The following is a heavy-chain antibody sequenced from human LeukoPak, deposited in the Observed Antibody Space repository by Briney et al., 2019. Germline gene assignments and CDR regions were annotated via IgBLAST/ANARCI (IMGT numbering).Heavy chain of an antibody. V-gene: IGHV3-23*01. CDR2: ISGSGGST. J-gene: IGHJ4*02. CDR3: AKVSGYCTNGVCFSDY. Sequence: PGASLRLSCAAFGFTFSSFAMSWVRQAPGKGLEWVSAISGSGGSTYYYADSVKGRFTISRDNSKNTLYLQMNSLRAEDTSVYYCAKVSGYCTNGVCFSDYWGQGTLVTVSS. CDR1: GFTFSSFA. D-gene: IGHD2-8*01.